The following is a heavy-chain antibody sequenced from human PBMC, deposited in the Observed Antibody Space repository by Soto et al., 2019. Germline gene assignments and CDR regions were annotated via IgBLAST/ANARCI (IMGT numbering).Heavy chain of an antibody. J-gene: IGHJ6*02. CDR3: ARHLHYYDSSGYYSPNYYYYGMDV. V-gene: IGHV5-51*01. CDR1: GYSFTSYW. D-gene: IGHD3-22*01. Sequence: EVQLVQSGAEVKKPGESLKISCKGSGYSFTSYWIGWVRQMPGKGLEWMGIIYPGDSDTRYSPSFQGQVTISADKSISTAYLQWSSLKASDTAMYYCARHLHYYDSSGYYSPNYYYYGMDVWGQGTTVTVSS. CDR2: IYPGDSDT.